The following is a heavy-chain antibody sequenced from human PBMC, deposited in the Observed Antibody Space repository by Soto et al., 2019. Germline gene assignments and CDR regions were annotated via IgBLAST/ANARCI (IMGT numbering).Heavy chain of an antibody. CDR3: ARGDPDDYGGNYWFDP. J-gene: IGHJ5*02. CDR2: INAGNGNT. CDR1: GYTFTSYA. D-gene: IGHD4-17*01. V-gene: IGHV1-3*01. Sequence: ASVKVSCKASGYTFTSYAMHWVRQAPGQRLEWMGWINAGNGNTKYSQKFQGRVTITRDTSASTAYMELSSLRSEDTAVYYCARGDPDDYGGNYWFDPWGQGTLVTVSS.